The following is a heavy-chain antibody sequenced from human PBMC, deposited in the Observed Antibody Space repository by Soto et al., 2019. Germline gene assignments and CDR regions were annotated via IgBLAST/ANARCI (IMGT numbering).Heavy chain of an antibody. D-gene: IGHD2-2*02. CDR3: ARDRVCSSTSCYRGLLYFSFDP. V-gene: IGHV4-31*03. J-gene: IGHJ5*02. CDR1: GGSISSGGYY. Sequence: KSSETLSLTCTVSGGSISSGGYYWSWIRQHPGKGLEWIGYIYYSGSTYYNPSLKSRVTISVDTSKNQFSLKLSSVTAADTAVYYCARDRVCSSTSCYRGLLYFSFDPWGQGTLVTVSS. CDR2: IYYSGST.